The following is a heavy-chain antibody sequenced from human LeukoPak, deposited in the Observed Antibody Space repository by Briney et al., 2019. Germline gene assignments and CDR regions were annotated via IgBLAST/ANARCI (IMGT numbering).Heavy chain of an antibody. Sequence: PGGSLRLSCAASGFTFSSYSMNWVRQAPGKGLEWVSSISSSSSYIYYADSVKGRFTISRDNAKNSLYLQMNSLRAEDTAVYYCARDATTVTTLVFVVDAFDIWGQGTMVTVSS. CDR2: ISSSSSYI. CDR1: GFTFSSYS. J-gene: IGHJ3*02. V-gene: IGHV3-21*04. D-gene: IGHD4-11*01. CDR3: ARDATTVTTLVFVVDAFDI.